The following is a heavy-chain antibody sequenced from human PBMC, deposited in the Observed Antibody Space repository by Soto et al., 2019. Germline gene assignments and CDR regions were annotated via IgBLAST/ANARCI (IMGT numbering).Heavy chain of an antibody. CDR1: GYTFTSYA. D-gene: IGHD5-12*01. CDR3: ARTDVDGGYAY. V-gene: IGHV1-3*04. CDR2: INTDNGNT. J-gene: IGHJ4*02. Sequence: QVHLVQSGAEVKKPWASVKISCHASGYTFTSYAIHWVRQAPGQRLEWMGWINTDNGNTKDSQKFQGRVTITRDTPASTAYMELRSLRSEDTAVYYCARTDVDGGYAYWGQGTLVTVSS.